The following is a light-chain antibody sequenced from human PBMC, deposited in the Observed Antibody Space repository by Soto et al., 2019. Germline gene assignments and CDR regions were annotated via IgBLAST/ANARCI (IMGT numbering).Light chain of an antibody. V-gene: IGKV3-11*01. CDR3: HQRTNWPLT. Sequence: EIVLTQSPATLPLSPGERAILSCRASQSVSISLAWYQQKPGQAPRLLIYDASNRATGIPARFSGSGSGTDFTLTISSLEPEDFAVYYCHQRTNWPLTFGGGTKVDIK. J-gene: IGKJ4*01. CDR1: QSVSIS. CDR2: DAS.